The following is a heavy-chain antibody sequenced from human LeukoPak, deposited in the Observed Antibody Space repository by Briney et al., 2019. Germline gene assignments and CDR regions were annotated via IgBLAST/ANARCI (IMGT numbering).Heavy chain of an antibody. V-gene: IGHV3-74*03. CDR1: GFTVGRLW. D-gene: IGHD5-24*01. CDR3: AKLDWLDP. Sequence: QPGGSLRLSCASSGFTVGRLWMHWIRQAPGKGLVWVSRSEGDDSTTTYADSVKGRFAVSRDTAKNTVYLQMNSLRVEDTAVDYCAKLDWLDPWGQGTLVTVSS. J-gene: IGHJ5*02. CDR2: SEGDDSTT.